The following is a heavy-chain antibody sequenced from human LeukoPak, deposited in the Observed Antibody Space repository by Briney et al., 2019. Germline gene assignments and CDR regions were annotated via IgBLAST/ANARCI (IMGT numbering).Heavy chain of an antibody. J-gene: IGHJ6*02. CDR3: AKDTGGNGAYFYAMDV. Sequence: GGSLRLSCVGSGFAFHNYAMHWVRRPPGKGLEWVSAINWNSDTKAYADSVKGRFTISRDRARNSLYLQMDSLRPEDTALYYCAKDTGGNGAYFYAMDVWGQGTSVTVSS. CDR1: GFAFHNYA. V-gene: IGHV3-9*01. D-gene: IGHD4-23*01. CDR2: INWNSDTK.